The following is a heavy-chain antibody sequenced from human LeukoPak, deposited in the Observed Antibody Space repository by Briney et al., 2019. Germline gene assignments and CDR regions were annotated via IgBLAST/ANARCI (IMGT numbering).Heavy chain of an antibody. CDR3: ARGHDYVWGSYRFDY. CDR1: GESFSGYY. Sequence: KPSETLSLTCAVYGESFSGYYWNWIRQPPGKGLEWIGEINHSGSTNYNPSLKSRVTISVDTSKNQFSLKLSSVTAADTAVYYCARGHDYVWGSYRFDYWGQGTLVTVSS. V-gene: IGHV4-34*01. CDR2: INHSGST. D-gene: IGHD3-16*02. J-gene: IGHJ4*02.